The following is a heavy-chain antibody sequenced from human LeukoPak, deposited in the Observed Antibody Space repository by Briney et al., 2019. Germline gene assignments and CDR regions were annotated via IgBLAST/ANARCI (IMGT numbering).Heavy chain of an antibody. V-gene: IGHV3-9*01. CDR1: AFIFDDYA. Sequence: GGSLRLSCAASAFIFDDYAMHWVRQAPGKGLEWVSGISLNSGSLAYADSVKGRFTISRDNAKNSLYLQMNSLRTQDTALYYCERGPGGDQGYFDLWGRGTLATVSS. D-gene: IGHD3-16*01. CDR2: ISLNSGSL. J-gene: IGHJ2*01. CDR3: ERGPGGDQGYFDL.